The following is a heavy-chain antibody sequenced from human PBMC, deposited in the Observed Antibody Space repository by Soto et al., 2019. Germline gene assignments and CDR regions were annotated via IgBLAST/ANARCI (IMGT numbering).Heavy chain of an antibody. J-gene: IGHJ4*02. CDR1: GYNFAGYW. CDR3: ARGGVSTRTFDY. Sequence: LGESLKLSCKGSGYNFAGYWIAWVRQMPGKGLELMGIIYPSDSDTRYRPSFQGQVTISADKSISSAYLQWSSLRASDTAMYYCARGGVSTRTFDYWGQGTPVTVSS. V-gene: IGHV5-51*01. CDR2: IYPSDSDT. D-gene: IGHD3-3*01.